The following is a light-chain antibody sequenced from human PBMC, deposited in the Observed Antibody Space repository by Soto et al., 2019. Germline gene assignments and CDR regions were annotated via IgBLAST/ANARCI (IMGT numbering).Light chain of an antibody. Sequence: PGERATLSCRASQTVSSYLTWYQQRPGQAPRLLISGASRRATGIPDRFSGSGSGTDFTLTISRLEPEDFALYYCQQYGTSPITFGQGTRLEIK. CDR3: QQYGTSPIT. CDR2: GAS. J-gene: IGKJ5*01. CDR1: QTVSSY. V-gene: IGKV3-20*01.